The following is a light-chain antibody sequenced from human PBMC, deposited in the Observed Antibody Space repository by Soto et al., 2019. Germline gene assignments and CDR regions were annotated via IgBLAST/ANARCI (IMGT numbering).Light chain of an antibody. CDR3: QQSYGPPII. CDR1: QTISNY. V-gene: IGKV1-39*01. Sequence: DIQMTQSPSSLSAFVGDRDTITCRASQTISNYLNWYQQRPGKAPKLLIYLASSLQSGVTSRFGGSGSGIDFTHNIISLQPEDTATYYCQQSYGPPIIFGQGTRLDSK. J-gene: IGKJ5*01. CDR2: LAS.